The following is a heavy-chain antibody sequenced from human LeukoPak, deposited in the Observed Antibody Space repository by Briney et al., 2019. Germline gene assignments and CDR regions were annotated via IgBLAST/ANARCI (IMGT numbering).Heavy chain of an antibody. J-gene: IGHJ4*02. CDR1: GFTFSSYS. CDR3: AREGSGFSYYDFWSGYYPFDY. CDR2: ISSSSSTI. D-gene: IGHD3-3*01. V-gene: IGHV3-48*01. Sequence: GGSLRLSCAASGFTFSSYSMNWVRQAPGKGLEWVSYISSSSSTIYYADSVKGRFTISRDNAKNSLYLQMNSLRAEDTAVYYCAREGSGFSYYDFWSGYYPFDYWGQGTLVTVSS.